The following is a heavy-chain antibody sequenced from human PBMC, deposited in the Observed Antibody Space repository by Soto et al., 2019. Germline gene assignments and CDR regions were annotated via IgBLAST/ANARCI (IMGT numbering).Heavy chain of an antibody. CDR2: ISPMVGMA. Sequence: QVQLVQSGAEEKKPGSSVRVSCKAPGGTFSSYGISWVRQAPGQGLEWMGGISPMVGMANYAERFQGRVTITADESTSTAHMELRSLTSEDTATYYWAIEVYNSGRDPLDIWGQGTMVTVSS. J-gene: IGHJ3*02. CDR3: AIEVYNSGRDPLDI. V-gene: IGHV1-69*01. D-gene: IGHD6-19*01. CDR1: GGTFSSYG.